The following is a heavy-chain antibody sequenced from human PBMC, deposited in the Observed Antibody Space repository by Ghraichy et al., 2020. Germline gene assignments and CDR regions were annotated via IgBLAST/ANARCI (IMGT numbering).Heavy chain of an antibody. CDR2: IYSGGST. D-gene: IGHD6-13*01. CDR3: AGDLTIRGSSSWYFGH. V-gene: IGHV3-53*01. CDR1: GFTVSSIY. J-gene: IGHJ4*02. Sequence: GGSLRLSCAASGFTVSSIYMSWVRQAPGKGLEWVSLIYSGGSTYYADSVKGRFTISRDNSKNTLYLQMNSMRAEDTAVYYCAGDLTIRGSSSWYFGHWGQGTLVTVSS.